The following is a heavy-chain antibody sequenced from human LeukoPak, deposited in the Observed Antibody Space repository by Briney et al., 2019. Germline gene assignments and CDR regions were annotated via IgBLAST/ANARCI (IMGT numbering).Heavy chain of an antibody. V-gene: IGHV4-31*03. J-gene: IGHJ5*02. CDR3: ARGSTAAGNNWFDP. D-gene: IGHD6-13*01. CDR1: GGSISSGGYY. Sequence: ASQTLSLTCTVSGGSISSGGYYSSWIRQHPGKGLEWIGYIYYSGSTYYNPSLKSRVTISVDTSKNQFSLKLSSVTAADTAVYYCARGSTAAGNNWFDPWGQGTLVTVSS. CDR2: IYYSGST.